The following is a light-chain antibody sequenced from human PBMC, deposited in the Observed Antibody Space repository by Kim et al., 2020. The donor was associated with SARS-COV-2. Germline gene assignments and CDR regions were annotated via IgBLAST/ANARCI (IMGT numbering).Light chain of an antibody. J-gene: IGLJ3*02. CDR2: YDS. V-gene: IGLV3-21*04. CDR3: QVWDSSSDHWV. CDR1: NIGSKS. Sequence: APGKTASITCGGNNIGSKSMHWYQQKPGQAPVLVIYYDSDRTSGIPERFSGSNSGNTATLTISRVEAGDEADYYCQVWDSSSDHWVFGGGTQLTVL.